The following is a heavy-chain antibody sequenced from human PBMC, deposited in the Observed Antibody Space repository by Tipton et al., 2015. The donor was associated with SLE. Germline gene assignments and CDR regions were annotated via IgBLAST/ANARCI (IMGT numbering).Heavy chain of an antibody. CDR1: GGSIVSGGYS. D-gene: IGHD7-27*01. CDR3: ARDLRASGNSFDP. CDR2: IYSSGAT. V-gene: IGHV4-61*02. J-gene: IGHJ5*02. Sequence: TLSLTCHVSGGSIVSGGYSWSWIRQPAGKGLEWIGRIYSSGATNYNPSLKSRVTISVDTSKNQFSLKLTSVTAADTAVYYCARDLRASGNSFDPWGQGTLVTVSS.